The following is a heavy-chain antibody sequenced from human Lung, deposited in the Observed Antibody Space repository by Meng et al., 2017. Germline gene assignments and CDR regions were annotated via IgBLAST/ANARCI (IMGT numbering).Heavy chain of an antibody. V-gene: IGHV4-4*02. CDR1: GPSIDTDNW. CDR3: ARGYYSDSH. D-gene: IGHD3-22*01. J-gene: IGHJ4*02. Sequence: QVQLQESGSGLVKPSGTLSLTCAVSGPSIDTDNWWTLVRQSPGKGLEWIGEIHHSGSTNYNPSLKSRVILSVDKSKNQFSLKVNSVTAADTAVYYCARGYYSDSHWGQGTLVTVSS. CDR2: IHHSGST.